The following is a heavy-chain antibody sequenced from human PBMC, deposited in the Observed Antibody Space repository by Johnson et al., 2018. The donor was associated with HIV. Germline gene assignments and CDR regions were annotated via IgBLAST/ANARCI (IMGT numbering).Heavy chain of an antibody. J-gene: IGHJ3*02. D-gene: IGHD2-8*01. CDR2: IYSGGST. CDR3: ARDRGYCTNGICYYDAFDI. V-gene: IGHV3-66*01. CDR1: GFTVSSSY. Sequence: VQLVESGGGLVQPGGSLRLSCAASGFTVSSSYMSWVRQAPGKGLEWVSVIYSGGSTYYADSVKGRFTISRDNSKNTLYLQMNSLRAEVTAVYYCARDRGYCTNGICYYDAFDIWGQGTMVTVSA.